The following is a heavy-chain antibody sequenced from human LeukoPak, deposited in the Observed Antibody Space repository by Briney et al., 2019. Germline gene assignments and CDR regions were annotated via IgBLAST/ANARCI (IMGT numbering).Heavy chain of an antibody. CDR3: VTRDGGGY. Sequence: KPSETLSLTCTVSGDSISSNSHYWGWIRQPPGKGLEWIGSIYYSGSTYYNPSLKSRVTISIDTSKNQFSLKLSSVTAADTAMYYCVTRDGGGYWGQGTLVTV. V-gene: IGHV4-39*01. D-gene: IGHD4-23*01. CDR2: IYYSGST. J-gene: IGHJ4*02. CDR1: GDSISSNSHY.